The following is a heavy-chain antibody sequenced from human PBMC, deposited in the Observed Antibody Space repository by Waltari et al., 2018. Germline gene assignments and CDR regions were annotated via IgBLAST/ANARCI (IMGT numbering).Heavy chain of an antibody. CDR2: ISYDGSNK. Sequence: QVQLVESGGGVVQPGRSLRLSCAASGFTFSSYAMHWVRQAPGKGVEWVAGISYDGSNKYYAEAGKGRFTISRDNSKNTLYLQMDSLGSEDTAVYYCARVASIAVASLPNYWGQGTLVTVSS. CDR1: GFTFSSYA. J-gene: IGHJ4*02. CDR3: ARVASIAVASLPNY. V-gene: IGHV3-30*01. D-gene: IGHD6-19*01.